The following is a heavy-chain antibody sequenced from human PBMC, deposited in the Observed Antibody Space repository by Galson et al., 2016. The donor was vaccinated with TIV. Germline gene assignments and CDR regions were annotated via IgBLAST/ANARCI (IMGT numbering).Heavy chain of an antibody. CDR1: GFTFDIYA. V-gene: IGHV3-23*01. Sequence: SLRLSCAVSGFTFDIYAMGWVRQAPGKGLEWVSGISGSGSGTFYADSVKGRFTISRDNSKNTVYLQINSLRPEDTALYHCAKDSSGYHFDSWGPGTLVAVSS. CDR2: ISGSGSGT. J-gene: IGHJ4*02. CDR3: AKDSSGYHFDS. D-gene: IGHD3-22*01.